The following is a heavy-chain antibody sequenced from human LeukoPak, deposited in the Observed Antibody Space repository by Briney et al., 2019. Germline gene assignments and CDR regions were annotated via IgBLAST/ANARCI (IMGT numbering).Heavy chain of an antibody. Sequence: SETLSLTCTVSGGSISSGSYYWSWIRQPAGKGLEWIGRIYTSGSTNYNPSLKSRVTISVDTSKNQFSLKLSSVTAADTAVYYCTRGSSTETLELIDYWGQGTLVTVSS. CDR3: TRGSSTETLELIDY. J-gene: IGHJ4*02. V-gene: IGHV4-61*02. CDR2: IYTSGST. D-gene: IGHD1-7*01. CDR1: GGSISSGSYY.